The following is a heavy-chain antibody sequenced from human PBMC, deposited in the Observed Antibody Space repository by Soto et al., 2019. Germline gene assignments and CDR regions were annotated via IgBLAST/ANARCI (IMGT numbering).Heavy chain of an antibody. CDR2: ISYDGSNK. CDR3: ARDRGGGYDGMDV. D-gene: IGHD3-10*01. V-gene: IGHV3-30-3*01. CDR1: GFTFSSYA. Sequence: QVQLVESGGGVVQPGRSLRLSCAASGFTFSSYAMHWVRQAPGKGLEWVAVISYDGSNKYYADSVKGRFTISRDNSKNTLDLQMNSLRAEDTAVYYCARDRGGGYDGMDVWGQGTTVTVSS. J-gene: IGHJ6*02.